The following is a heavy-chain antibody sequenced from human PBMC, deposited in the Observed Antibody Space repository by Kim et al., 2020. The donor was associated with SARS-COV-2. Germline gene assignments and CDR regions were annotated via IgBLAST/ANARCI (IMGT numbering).Heavy chain of an antibody. CDR1: GGSFSGYY. V-gene: IGHV4-34*01. CDR3: ARGHRPDAITRLGYYYYGKGV. CDR2: INHSGRT. D-gene: IGHD2-2*01. J-gene: IGHJ6*02. Sequence: SETLSHTCAVYGGSFSGYYWSWIRQPPGKGLEWIGEINHSGRTNYNPSLKSRVTVSVDTSKNKSSLKLSSVTAADTAVYYCARGHRPDAITRLGYYYYGKGVWGQGTTVTVSS.